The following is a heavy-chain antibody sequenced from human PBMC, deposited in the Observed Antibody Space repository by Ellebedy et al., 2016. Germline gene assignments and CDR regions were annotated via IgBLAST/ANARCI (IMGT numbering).Heavy chain of an antibody. CDR2: IYYSGST. CDR3: ARRGDDCGGDCYSFYY. Sequence: SETLSLTCTVSGGSIRSYYWSWIRQPPGKGLEWLGYIYYSGSTNYNPSLKSRVTISVDTSKNQFSLKLSSVTAADTAVYYCARRGDDCGGDCYSFYYWGQGTLVTVSS. D-gene: IGHD2-21*02. CDR1: GGSIRSYY. J-gene: IGHJ4*02. V-gene: IGHV4-59*08.